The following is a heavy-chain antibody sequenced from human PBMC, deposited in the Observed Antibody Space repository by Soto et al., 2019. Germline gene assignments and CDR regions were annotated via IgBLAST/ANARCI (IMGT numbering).Heavy chain of an antibody. CDR1: GFTFSSYG. V-gene: IGHV3-33*01. Sequence: GGSLRLSCAASGFTFSSYGMHWVRQAPGKGLEWVAVIWYDGSNKYYADSVKGRFTISRDNSKNTLYLQMNSLRAEDTAVYYCAREYGDYVSRYFDYWGQGTLVTVSS. CDR2: IWYDGSNK. D-gene: IGHD4-17*01. CDR3: AREYGDYVSRYFDY. J-gene: IGHJ4*02.